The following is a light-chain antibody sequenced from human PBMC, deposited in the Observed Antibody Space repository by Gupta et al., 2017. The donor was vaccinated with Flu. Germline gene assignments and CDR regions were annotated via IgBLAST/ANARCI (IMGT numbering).Light chain of an antibody. CDR1: IGSIADNY. CDR3: QSYNSDKQV. CDR2: EDN. Sequence: NFILTQPHSVSESPGKTVTISCTRSIGSIADNYVQWYQQRPGSAPITVIYEDNLRPSGVPDRFSGSIDSSSTSATLTIPGLKAEDDDYYYCQSYNSDKQVFGGGTKLTVL. J-gene: IGLJ3*02. V-gene: IGLV6-57*03.